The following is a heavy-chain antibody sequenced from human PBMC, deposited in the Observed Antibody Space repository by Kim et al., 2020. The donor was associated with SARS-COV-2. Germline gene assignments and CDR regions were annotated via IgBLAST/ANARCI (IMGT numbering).Heavy chain of an antibody. CDR2: RYHSGST. Sequence: SETLSLTCAVSGGSISSSNWWSCVLQPPGKGLEWIRERYHSGSTNYNPSLKSRVTISVDNTKNQFSLKLRYLTAAATAVYYCASIKGAGGDYWGKGIMVTLAS. CDR1: GGSISSSNW. V-gene: IGHV4-4*02. D-gene: IGHD3-16*01. J-gene: IGHJ4*02. CDR3: ASIKGAGGDY.